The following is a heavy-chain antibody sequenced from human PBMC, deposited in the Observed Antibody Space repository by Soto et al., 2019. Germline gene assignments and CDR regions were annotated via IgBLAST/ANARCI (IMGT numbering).Heavy chain of an antibody. CDR2: IGESGTPT. CDR3: ARYIPGVRYYGMDV. Sequence: GGSLRLSCAASGFTFSSYAMKWVRQAPGKGLEWVSLIGESGTPTYYADSVKGRFTISRDNSGNTLFLEMYSLRAEDAAVYYCARYIPGVRYYGMDVWGQGTTVTVS. D-gene: IGHD2-2*01. CDR1: GFTFSSYA. V-gene: IGHV3-23*01. J-gene: IGHJ6*02.